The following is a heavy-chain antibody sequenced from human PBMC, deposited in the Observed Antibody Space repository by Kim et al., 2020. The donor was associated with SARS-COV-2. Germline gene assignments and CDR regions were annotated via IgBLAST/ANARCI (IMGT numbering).Heavy chain of an antibody. J-gene: IGHJ4*02. CDR2: INADGSNI. V-gene: IGHV3-74*01. Sequence: GGSLRLSCAASGFTFSSYWMAWVRQVPGKGLVWVSRINADGSNIAYAASVKGRFTFSSDNAKNTLYLQLNTLRAEDTAVYYCTSHRSGAFAYWGQGTL. D-gene: IGHD3-10*01. CDR1: GFTFSSYW. CDR3: TSHRSGAFAY.